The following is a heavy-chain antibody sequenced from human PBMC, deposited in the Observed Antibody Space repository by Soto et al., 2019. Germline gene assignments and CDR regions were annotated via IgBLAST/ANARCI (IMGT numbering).Heavy chain of an antibody. J-gene: IGHJ6*02. CDR1: GYTFGRFG. V-gene: IGHV1-18*01. CDR2: ISTYNGNT. CDR3: ARDIFHDSSGYRPYDYGMDV. D-gene: IGHD6-19*01. Sequence: ASVKVSCKASGYTFGRFGISWVRQAPGQGLEWMAWISTYNGNTDYAQKVQGRVTMTTDTSTSTAYMELRSLTSDDTAVYYCARDIFHDSSGYRPYDYGMDVWGQGTTVTVSS.